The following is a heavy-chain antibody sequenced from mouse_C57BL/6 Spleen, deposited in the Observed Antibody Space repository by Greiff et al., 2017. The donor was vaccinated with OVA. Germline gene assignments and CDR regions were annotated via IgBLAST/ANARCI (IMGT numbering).Heavy chain of an antibody. J-gene: IGHJ4*01. CDR1: GYAFSSSW. D-gene: IGHD2-3*01. CDR3: ARWVGYSYAMDY. CDR2: IYPGDGDT. Sequence: QVQLKESGPELVKPGASVKISCKASGYAFSSSWMNWVKQRPGKGLEWIGRIYPGDGDTNYNGKFKGKATLTADKSSSTAYMQLSSLTSEDSAVYFCARWVGYSYAMDYWGQGTSVTVSS. V-gene: IGHV1-82*01.